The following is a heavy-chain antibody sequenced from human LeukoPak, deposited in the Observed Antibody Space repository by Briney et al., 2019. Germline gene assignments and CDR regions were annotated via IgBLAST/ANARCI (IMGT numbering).Heavy chain of an antibody. J-gene: IGHJ4*02. CDR3: AGAPNVYYFDF. CDR2: INHSGNT. D-gene: IGHD2-8*01. Sequence: SETLSLTCAVYGESFSSYYWSWIRQPPGRGLEWIGEINHSGNTNYNSSLKSRVTLSVDTSKNQFSLKLTSVTAADTAVYFCAGAPNVYYFDFWVQGVLVTVSS. CDR1: GESFSSYY. V-gene: IGHV4-34*01.